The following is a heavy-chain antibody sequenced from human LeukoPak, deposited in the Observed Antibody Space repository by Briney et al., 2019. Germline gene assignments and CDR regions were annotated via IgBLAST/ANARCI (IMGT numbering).Heavy chain of an antibody. CDR2: MNPNSGNT. D-gene: IGHD3-22*01. J-gene: IGHJ5*02. CDR3: ARTGKPDSSGYYYVLSWFDP. V-gene: IGHV1-8*03. CDR1: GYAFTSYD. Sequence: ASVKVSCKASGYAFTSYDINWVRQATGQGLEWMGWMNPNSGNTGYAQKFQGRVTITRNTSISTAYMELSSLRSEDTAVYYCARTGKPDSSGYYYVLSWFDPWGQGTLATVSS.